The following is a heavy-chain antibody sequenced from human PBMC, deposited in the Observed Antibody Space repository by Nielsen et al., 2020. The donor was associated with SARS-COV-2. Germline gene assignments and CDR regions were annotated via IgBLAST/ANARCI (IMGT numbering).Heavy chain of an antibody. V-gene: IGHV1-18*01. D-gene: IGHD3-3*01. J-gene: IGHJ5*02. CDR1: GYTFTSYG. Sequence: ASVKVSCKASGYTFTSYGISWVRQAPGQGLEWMGWISAYNGNTNYAQKLQGRVTMTTDTSTSTAYMELRSLRSDDTAVYYCARDYSYYDLPPSHWFDPWGQGTLVTVSS. CDR2: ISAYNGNT. CDR3: ARDYSYYDLPPSHWFDP.